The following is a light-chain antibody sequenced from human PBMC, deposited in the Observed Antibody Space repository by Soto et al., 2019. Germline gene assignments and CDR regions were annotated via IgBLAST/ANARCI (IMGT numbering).Light chain of an antibody. V-gene: IGKV3D-15*01. J-gene: IGKJ5*01. CDR1: QSISDT. Sequence: ERVITLSPSSLSVSPGGRATLSCRASQSISDTLAWYQQKPGQAPRLLLYGASTRAPGVPARFSGSGSGTDFTLTISSLELGDFAFYYCQGRINGPPEITFGQVTRLEI. CDR2: GAS. CDR3: QGRINGPPEIT.